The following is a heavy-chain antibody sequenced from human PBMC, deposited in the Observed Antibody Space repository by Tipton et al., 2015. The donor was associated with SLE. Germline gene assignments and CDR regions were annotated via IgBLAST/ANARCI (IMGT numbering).Heavy chain of an antibody. CDR2: MNWNGGST. CDR3: ARPLTTLTTLNEY. V-gene: IGHV3-20*04. J-gene: IGHJ4*02. CDR1: GFNFDDFG. D-gene: IGHD4-17*01. Sequence: GSLRLSCEASGFNFDDFGMSWVRQAPGKGLEWVSGMNWNGGSTGYADSVKGRFTISRDNSRNTLYLQMSSLRAEDTAVYYCARPLTTLTTLNEYWGQGTLVTVSS.